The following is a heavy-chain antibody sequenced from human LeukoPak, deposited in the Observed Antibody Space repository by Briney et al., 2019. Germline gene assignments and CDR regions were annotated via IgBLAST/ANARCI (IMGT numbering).Heavy chain of an antibody. V-gene: IGHV3-74*01. J-gene: IGHJ4*02. CDR3: AREPSSGYYVLGY. D-gene: IGHD3-22*01. CDR2: INSDGSDI. CDR1: AFTFSSNW. Sequence: QAGGSLRLSCAASAFTFSSNWMHWVRQAPGKGLVWLSRINSDGSDIGYADSVRGRFTISRDNAKNTVYLQMNSLRAEDTAVYYCAREPSSGYYVLGYWGQGTLVTVSS.